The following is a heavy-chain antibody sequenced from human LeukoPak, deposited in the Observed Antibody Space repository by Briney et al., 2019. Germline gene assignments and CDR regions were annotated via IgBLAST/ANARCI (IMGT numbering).Heavy chain of an antibody. V-gene: IGHV3-21*01. CDR1: GFTFSSYS. J-gene: IGHJ4*02. Sequence: GGSLRLSCAASGFTFSSYSMNWVRQAPGKGLEWVSSISSSSSYIYYADSVKGRFTISRDNAKNSLYPQMNSLRAEDTAVYYCARVEDIVVVPAATDYWGQGTLVTVSS. D-gene: IGHD2-2*01. CDR3: ARVEDIVVVPAATDY. CDR2: ISSSSSYI.